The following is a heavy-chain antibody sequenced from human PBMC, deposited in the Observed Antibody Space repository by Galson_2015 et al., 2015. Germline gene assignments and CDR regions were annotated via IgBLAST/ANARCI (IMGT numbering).Heavy chain of an antibody. Sequence: SLRLSCADSGFAFSNYGVSWVRQAPGKGLDWISVIYATGTAQFYADSVKGRFAISRDNAQKTVYLQMNSLRAEDTAVYYCTRGSRSRDYACWGQGTLVTVSS. CDR2: IYATGTAQ. D-gene: IGHD3-16*01. V-gene: IGHV3-48*01. J-gene: IGHJ1*01. CDR3: TRGSRSRDYAC. CDR1: GFAFSNYG.